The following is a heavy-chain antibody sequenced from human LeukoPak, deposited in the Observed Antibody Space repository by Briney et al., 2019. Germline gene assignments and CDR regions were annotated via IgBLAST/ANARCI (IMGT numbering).Heavy chain of an antibody. CDR3: VRGRYTYGLGP. CDR2: IYSSGST. V-gene: IGHV4-30-4*01. Sequence: SETLSLTCTVSAGSISTGDYYWSWIRQPPGKGLEWIGYIYSSGSTYYTPSLRSRLTISVDTSKTQFSLNLSSVTAADTAVYFCVRGRYTYGLGPWGQGTLVTVSS. J-gene: IGHJ5*02. CDR1: AGSISTGDYY. D-gene: IGHD5-18*01.